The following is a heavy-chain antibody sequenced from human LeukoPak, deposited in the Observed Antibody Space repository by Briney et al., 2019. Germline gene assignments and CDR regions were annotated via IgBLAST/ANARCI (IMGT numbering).Heavy chain of an antibody. Sequence: SETLSLTCTVSGGSISSYWSWIRQPPGKGLEWIGYIYYSGSTNYNPSLKSRVTISVDTSKNQFSLKLSSVTAADTAVYYCARGNMVRGVIIGMDVWGQGTTVTVSS. CDR3: ARGNMVRGVIIGMDV. CDR2: IYYSGST. D-gene: IGHD3-10*01. CDR1: GGSISSY. V-gene: IGHV4-59*01. J-gene: IGHJ6*02.